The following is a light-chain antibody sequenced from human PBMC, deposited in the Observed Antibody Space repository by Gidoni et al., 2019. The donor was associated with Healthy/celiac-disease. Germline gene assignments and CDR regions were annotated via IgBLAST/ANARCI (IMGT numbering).Light chain of an antibody. CDR2: GAS. V-gene: IGKV3-15*01. Sequence: EIVMTQSPGTLSVSPGERATLSCRASQSVSSNLAWYQQKPGQAPRLLIYGASTRATGIPARFSGNGSGTEFTLTISSLQSEDFAVYYCQQYNNWPPNTFGQGTKLGIK. CDR1: QSVSSN. CDR3: QQYNNWPPNT. J-gene: IGKJ2*01.